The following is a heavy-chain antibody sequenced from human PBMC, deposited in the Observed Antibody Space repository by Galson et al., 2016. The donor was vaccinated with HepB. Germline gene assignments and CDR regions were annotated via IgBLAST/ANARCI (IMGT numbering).Heavy chain of an antibody. CDR1: GFIFSEFY. Sequence: SLRLSCAASGFIFSEFYMAWIRQAPGKGLEWVSQISSTGTTKHSADSVKGRFTISRDNTKNSLYLQMNSLRAEDTAVYFCARDHRRWNYDPDAFDMWGQGNPGHRLL. V-gene: IGHV3-11*01. D-gene: IGHD1-7*01. CDR2: ISSTGTTK. J-gene: IGHJ3*02. CDR3: ARDHRRWNYDPDAFDM.